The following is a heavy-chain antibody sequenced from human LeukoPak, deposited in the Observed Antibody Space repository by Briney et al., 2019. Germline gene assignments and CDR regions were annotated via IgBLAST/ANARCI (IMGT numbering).Heavy chain of an antibody. J-gene: IGHJ4*02. CDR1: GFTFSDYY. CDR2: INSSSSYT. Sequence: PAGSLRLSCAASGFTFSDYYMSWIRQAPGKGLEWVSYINSSSSYTNYADSVKGRFTISRDNAKNSLYLQMNSLRAENTAVYYCAKTAAGINFDYWGQGTLVTVSS. V-gene: IGHV3-11*03. D-gene: IGHD6-13*01. CDR3: AKTAAGINFDY.